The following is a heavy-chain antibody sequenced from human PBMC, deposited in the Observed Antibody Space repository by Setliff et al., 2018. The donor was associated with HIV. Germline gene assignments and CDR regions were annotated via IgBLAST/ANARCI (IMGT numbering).Heavy chain of an antibody. CDR2: IYNTGNT. CDR3: ARGTVITYFYDSSGSFDY. J-gene: IGHJ4*02. Sequence: SETLSLTCSVSGDSITRGSYWGWVRQHPGKGLEWLGHIYNTGNTNYHPSLKSRVTISADTSKNQFYLKLTSVTAADTAVYYCARGTVITYFYDSSGSFDYWGQGTLVTSPQ. D-gene: IGHD3-22*01. CDR1: GDSITRGSY. V-gene: IGHV4-38-2*02.